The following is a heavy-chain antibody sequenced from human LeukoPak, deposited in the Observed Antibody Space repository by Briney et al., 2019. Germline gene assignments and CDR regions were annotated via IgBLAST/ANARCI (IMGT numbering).Heavy chain of an antibody. D-gene: IGHD6-13*01. Sequence: GGSLRLSCAASGVTVSNNYMSWVRRAAGKGLEWVSLIYSGGGTYYADLVKGRFTISRDNAKSSVYLQMNSLRAEDTAVYYCARPGGLAAAGASSDFEYWGQGTLVTVSS. J-gene: IGHJ4*02. V-gene: IGHV3-53*01. CDR2: IYSGGGT. CDR1: GVTVSNNY. CDR3: ARPGGLAAAGASSDFEY.